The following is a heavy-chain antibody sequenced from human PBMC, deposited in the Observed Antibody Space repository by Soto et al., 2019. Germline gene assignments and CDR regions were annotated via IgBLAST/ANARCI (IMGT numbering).Heavy chain of an antibody. J-gene: IGHJ4*02. CDR2: ISYDGSNK. CDR1: GFSFSSYA. V-gene: IGHV3-30-3*01. CDR3: ARDFYSSGWYGSFDY. D-gene: IGHD6-19*01. Sequence: QVQLVESGGGVVQPGRSLRLSCAASGFSFSSYAMHWVRQAPGKGLEWVAVISYDGSNKYHADSVKGRFTISRDNSKNTLYVQMNSLRAEDTAVYYCARDFYSSGWYGSFDYWGQGTLVTVSS.